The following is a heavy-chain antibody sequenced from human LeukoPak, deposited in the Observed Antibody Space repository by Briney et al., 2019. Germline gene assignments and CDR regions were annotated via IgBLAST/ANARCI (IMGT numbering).Heavy chain of an antibody. CDR1: GGSISSYY. J-gene: IGHJ2*01. D-gene: IGHD3-22*01. V-gene: IGHV4-59*01. Sequence: SETLSLTCTVSGGSISSYYWSWIRQPPGKGLEWIGYIYYSGSTNYNPSLKSRVTISVDTSKNQFSLKLSSVTAADTAVYYCARLPYYDSSGSPWYFDLWGRGTLVTVSS. CDR3: ARLPYYDSSGSPWYFDL. CDR2: IYYSGST.